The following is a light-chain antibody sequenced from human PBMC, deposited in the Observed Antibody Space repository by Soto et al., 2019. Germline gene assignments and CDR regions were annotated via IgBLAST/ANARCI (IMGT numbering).Light chain of an antibody. CDR1: SSDVCAYDY. Sequence: QSALTQPPSASGSPGQSVTISCTGTSSDVCAYDYVSWYQQHPGKAPKLMIYEINKRPSGVPDRFSGSKSGNTASLTVSGLQAEDEADYYCSSFAGSNNFPYVFGTGTKVTV. CDR2: EIN. CDR3: SSFAGSNNFPYV. J-gene: IGLJ1*01. V-gene: IGLV2-8*01.